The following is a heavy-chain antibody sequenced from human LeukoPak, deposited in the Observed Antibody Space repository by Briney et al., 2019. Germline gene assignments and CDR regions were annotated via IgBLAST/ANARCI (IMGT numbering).Heavy chain of an antibody. CDR2: IKSKTDGGTT. D-gene: IGHD4-11*01. Sequence: PGGSLRLSCAASGFTFSNAWMSWVRQTPGKGLEWVGRIKSKTDGGTTDYAAPVKGRFTISRDDSKNTLYLQMNSLKTEDTAVYHCTTIDPTTVISYYYYYYMDVWGKGTTVTVSS. V-gene: IGHV3-15*01. J-gene: IGHJ6*03. CDR1: GFTFSNAW. CDR3: TTIDPTTVISYYYYYYMDV.